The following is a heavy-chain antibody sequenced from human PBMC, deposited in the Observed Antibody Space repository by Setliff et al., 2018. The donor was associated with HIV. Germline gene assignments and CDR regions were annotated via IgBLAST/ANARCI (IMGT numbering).Heavy chain of an antibody. D-gene: IGHD6-13*01. CDR1: GGTFSSYV. CDR3: ARDFSGQQLVGGWFDP. CDR2: IIPIFGTA. J-gene: IGHJ5*02. Sequence: GASVKVSCKASGGTFSSYVIGWVRQAPGQGLEWMGGIIPIFGTANYAQKFQGRVTITADESTGTAYMELSSLRSDDTAVYYCARDFSGQQLVGGWFDPWGQGTLVTVSS. V-gene: IGHV1-69*13.